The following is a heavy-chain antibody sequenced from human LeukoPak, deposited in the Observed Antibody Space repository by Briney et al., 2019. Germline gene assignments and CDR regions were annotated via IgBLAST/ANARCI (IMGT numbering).Heavy chain of an antibody. V-gene: IGHV4-4*07. Sequence: PSETLSLTCTVSGGSISSYYWSWIRQPAGKGLEWIGRIYTSGSTNYNPSLKSRVTMSVDTSKNQFSLKLSSVTAADTVVYYCAREKSSGWYGDAFDIWGQGTMVTVSS. D-gene: IGHD6-19*01. CDR1: GGSISSYY. CDR2: IYTSGST. CDR3: AREKSSGWYGDAFDI. J-gene: IGHJ3*02.